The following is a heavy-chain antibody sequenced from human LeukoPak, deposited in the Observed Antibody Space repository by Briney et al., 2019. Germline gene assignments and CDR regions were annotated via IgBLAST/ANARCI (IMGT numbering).Heavy chain of an antibody. CDR2: INHSGST. CDR3: ARGPYYYDSSGYLDWFDP. J-gene: IGHJ5*02. CDR1: GGSFSGYY. V-gene: IGHV4-34*01. Sequence: SETLSLTCAVYGGSFSGYYWSWIRQPPGKGLEWIGEINHSGSTNYNPSLKSRVTISVDTSKNQFSLKLSSVTAADTAVYHCARGPYYYDSSGYLDWFDPWGQGTLVTVSS. D-gene: IGHD3-22*01.